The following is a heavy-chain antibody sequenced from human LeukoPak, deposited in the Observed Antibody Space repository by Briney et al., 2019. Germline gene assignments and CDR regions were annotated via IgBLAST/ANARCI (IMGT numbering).Heavy chain of an antibody. D-gene: IGHD2-2*01. V-gene: IGHV4-34*01. J-gene: IGHJ6*02. CDR3: ARGPDCSSTSCNPYGMDV. Sequence: PSETLSLTCAVYGGSFSGYYWSWIRQPPGKGLEWIGEINHSGSTNYNPSLKSRVTISVDTSKNQFSLKLSSVTAADTAVYYCARGPDCSSTSCNPYGMDVWGQGTTVTVSS. CDR2: INHSGST. CDR1: GGSFSGYY.